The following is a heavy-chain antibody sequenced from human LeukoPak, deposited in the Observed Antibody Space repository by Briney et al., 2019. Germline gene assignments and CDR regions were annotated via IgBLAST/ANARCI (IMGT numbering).Heavy chain of an antibody. Sequence: GGSLRLSCAASGFTFSSYGIHWVRQAPGKGLEWVAVIWYDGSNKYYADSVKGRFTISRDNSKNTLYLQMNSLRAEDTAIYYCAKELYYQDSSGSFDYWGQGTLVTVSS. CDR3: AKELYYQDSSGSFDY. CDR2: IWYDGSNK. V-gene: IGHV3-33*06. J-gene: IGHJ4*02. CDR1: GFTFSSYG. D-gene: IGHD3-22*01.